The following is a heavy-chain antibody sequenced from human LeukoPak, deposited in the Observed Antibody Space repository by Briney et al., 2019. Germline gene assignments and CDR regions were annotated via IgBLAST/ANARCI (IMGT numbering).Heavy chain of an antibody. D-gene: IGHD1-1*01. V-gene: IGHV4-59*07. CDR1: GVSMSNYY. CDR3: TRVGRSLHWNPDY. J-gene: IGHJ4*02. CDR2: ISDSGKT. Sequence: SDTLSLTCTVSGVSMSNYYGRWIRQPPGKGLEWLGCISDSGKTNYNPSLRSRVTISADTSKNRFSLKLSSVTAADTAVYYCTRVGRSLHWNPDYWGQGTLVTVSS.